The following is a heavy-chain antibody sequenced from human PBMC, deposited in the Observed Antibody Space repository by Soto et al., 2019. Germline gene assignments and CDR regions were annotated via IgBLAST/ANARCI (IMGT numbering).Heavy chain of an antibody. J-gene: IGHJ3*02. Sequence: EVHLVESGGGLVQPGGSLRLSCAASGFTFSSYSMNWVRQAPGKGLEWVSYISSSSSSIYYADSVKGRFTISRDNAKNSLYLQMNSLRAEDTAVYYCVRKYSGYVYGHDAFDIWGQGTKVTVSS. CDR2: ISSSSSSI. CDR3: VRKYSGYVYGHDAFDI. CDR1: GFTFSSYS. D-gene: IGHD5-12*01. V-gene: IGHV3-48*01.